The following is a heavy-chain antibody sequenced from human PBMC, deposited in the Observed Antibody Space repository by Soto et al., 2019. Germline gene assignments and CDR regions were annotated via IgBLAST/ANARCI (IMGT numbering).Heavy chain of an antibody. V-gene: IGHV1-69*06. Sequence: QVQLVQSGAEVKKPGSSVKVSCKASGGTFSSYAISWVRQAPGQGLEWMGGIIPIFGTANYAQKVQGRVTMTADKSASIAYMELSILRSVDTAVYYCAGFGLNKWSDDYYYGVEVWGQGTTVSGFS. D-gene: IGHD3-3*01. J-gene: IGHJ6*02. CDR3: AGFGLNKWSDDYYYGVEV. CDR1: GGTFSSYA. CDR2: IIPIFGTA.